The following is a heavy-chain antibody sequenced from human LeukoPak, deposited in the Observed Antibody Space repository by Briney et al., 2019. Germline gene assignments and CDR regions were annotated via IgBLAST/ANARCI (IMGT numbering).Heavy chain of an antibody. J-gene: IGHJ4*02. CDR1: GYTFTDYY. D-gene: IGHD3-16*01. CDR2: INPSSGGT. Sequence: ASVKVSCKASGYTFTDYYMHWVRQAPGQGLEWMGWINPSSGGTNYAQKFQGRVTMTRDTSINIDYMELSSLRSDDTAVYYCASGASAFDYWGQGTLVTVSS. V-gene: IGHV1-2*02. CDR3: ASGASAFDY.